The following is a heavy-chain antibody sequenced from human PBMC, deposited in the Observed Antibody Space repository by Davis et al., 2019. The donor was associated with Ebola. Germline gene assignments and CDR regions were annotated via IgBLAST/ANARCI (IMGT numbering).Heavy chain of an antibody. D-gene: IGHD5-12*01. Sequence: ASVKVSCKAFGYTFTNYYVHWVRLAPGQSLEWMGVINPSAGYTNYAQRFQGRVTITRDTSTSTVYLELRRLKSDDTAVYYCARATSRYSSPDYWGQGTLVTVSS. CDR2: INPSAGYT. J-gene: IGHJ4*02. V-gene: IGHV1-46*01. CDR3: ARATSRYSSPDY. CDR1: GYTFTNYY.